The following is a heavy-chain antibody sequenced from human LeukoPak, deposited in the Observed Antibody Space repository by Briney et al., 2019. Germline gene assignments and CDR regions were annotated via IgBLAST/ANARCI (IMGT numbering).Heavy chain of an antibody. CDR1: RFTVSTTY. V-gene: IGHV3-66*01. D-gene: IGHD7-27*01. J-gene: IGHJ2*01. Sequence: PGGSLRLSCAASRFTVSTTYMSWVSQAPGKGLEWVSIIYSGGNTYYADSVKGRFTISRDNSKNTLYLQMDSLRAEDTAVYYCARSLGNGDWFFDLWGRGTLVTVSS. CDR2: IYSGGNT. CDR3: ARSLGNGDWFFDL.